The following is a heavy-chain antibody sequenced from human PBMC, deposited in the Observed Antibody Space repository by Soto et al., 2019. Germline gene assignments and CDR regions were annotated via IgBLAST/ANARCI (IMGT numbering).Heavy chain of an antibody. D-gene: IGHD3-9*01. V-gene: IGHV4-59*08. CDR3: ERFSWYYDILNGYITYYFDN. CDR1: DGKIVNHD. Sequence: LVPLCLTCTVADGKIVNHDGRWIRQPPGKGQKRMRYIYYRENTDYNPSMKSRITIELDTPKNQFSLKLSSETDEDTDEYYYERFSWYYDILNGYITYYFDNWGQGILVTVSS. CDR2: IYYRENT. J-gene: IGHJ4*02.